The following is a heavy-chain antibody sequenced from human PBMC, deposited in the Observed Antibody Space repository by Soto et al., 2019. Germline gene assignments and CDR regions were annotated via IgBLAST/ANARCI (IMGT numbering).Heavy chain of an antibody. V-gene: IGHV1-18*04. D-gene: IGHD4-17*01. J-gene: IGHJ6*02. Sequence: ASVKVSCKASGYTFTSYGISWVRQAPGQGLEWMGWISAYNGNTNYAQKLQGRVTMTTDTSTSTAYMELRSLRSDDTAVYYCASTTAYYYYYGMDVWAKGPRSPSP. CDR1: GYTFTSYG. CDR3: ASTTAYYYYYGMDV. CDR2: ISAYNGNT.